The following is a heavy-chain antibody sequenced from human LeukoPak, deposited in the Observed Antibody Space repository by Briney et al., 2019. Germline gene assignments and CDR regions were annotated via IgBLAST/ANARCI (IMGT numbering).Heavy chain of an antibody. D-gene: IGHD3-10*01. CDR2: ISYSGST. V-gene: IGHV4-59*01. J-gene: IGHJ4*02. CDR1: GGSFSGYY. Sequence: PSETLSLTCAVYGGSFSGYYWSWIRQPPGKGLEWIGYISYSGSTKYNPSLKSRVTMSVDTSKNQFSLKLSSVTAADTAVYYCARYYGSGTYDYWGQGTLVTVSS. CDR3: ARYYGSGTYDY.